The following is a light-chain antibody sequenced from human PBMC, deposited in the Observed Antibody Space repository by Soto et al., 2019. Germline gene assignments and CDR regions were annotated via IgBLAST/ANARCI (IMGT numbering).Light chain of an antibody. CDR1: SSNLGAGYD. J-gene: IGLJ3*02. CDR3: QAYDYSLTASV. CDR2: GNR. V-gene: IGLV1-40*01. Sequence: QSVLTQPPSVSGAPGQRVTLSCTGNSSNLGAGYDVHWYQQLQGAAPKLVIFGNRNRPSGVPERYSGSKSGTSASLAITGLHAEDEADYYCQAYDYSLTASVFGGGTKLTVL.